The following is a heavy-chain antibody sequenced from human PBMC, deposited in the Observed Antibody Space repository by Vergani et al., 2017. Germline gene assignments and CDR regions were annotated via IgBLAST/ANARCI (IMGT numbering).Heavy chain of an antibody. CDR3: ARGGNQDIVVVPAAILFDY. Sequence: QVQLQQWGAGLLKPSETLSLTCAVYGGSFSGYYWSWIRQPPGKGLEWIGEINHSGSTNYNPSLKSRVTISVDTSKNQFSLKLSSVTAADTAVYYCARGGNQDIVVVPAAILFDYWGQGTLVTVSS. D-gene: IGHD2-2*02. J-gene: IGHJ4*02. CDR2: INHSGST. V-gene: IGHV4-34*01. CDR1: GGSFSGYY.